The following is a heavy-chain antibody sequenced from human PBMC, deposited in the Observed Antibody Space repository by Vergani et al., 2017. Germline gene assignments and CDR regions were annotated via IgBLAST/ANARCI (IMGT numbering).Heavy chain of an antibody. CDR2: IKHDGREK. CDR1: GFSFRNAW. J-gene: IGHJ4*01. V-gene: IGHV3-7*01. CDR3: ARRWDSNGHYFDH. Sequence: EVQLVESGGGIVKPGGSLRLSCVASGFSFRNAWRNWVRRTPGKGLEWVASIKHDGREKFYADSVKGRFTISRDSGKSSVFLQMDYLRVEDTAVYYCARRWDSNGHYFDHWGHGTPVTVSS. D-gene: IGHD1-26*01.